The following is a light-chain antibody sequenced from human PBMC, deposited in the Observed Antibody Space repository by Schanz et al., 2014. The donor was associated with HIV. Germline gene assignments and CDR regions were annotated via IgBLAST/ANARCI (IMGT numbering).Light chain of an antibody. V-gene: IGLV1-44*01. CDR2: ANS. J-gene: IGLJ3*02. CDR3: SSYEGIHNWV. CDR1: SSNFRSNA. Sequence: QSVLTQPPSASGTPGQRVTISCSGSSSNFRSNAVNWYQQLPGTAPKHLIFANSDRPSGVPDRFSGSKSGNTASLTVSGLQAEDEADYYCSSYEGIHNWVFGGGTKLTVL.